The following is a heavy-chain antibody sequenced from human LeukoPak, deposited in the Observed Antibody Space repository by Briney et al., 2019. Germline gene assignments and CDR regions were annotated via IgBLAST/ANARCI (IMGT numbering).Heavy chain of an antibody. CDR2: ISYDGSNK. D-gene: IGHD2-2*01. V-gene: IGHV3-30*18. J-gene: IGHJ4*02. Sequence: PGRSLRLSCAASGFTFSSYGMHWVRQAPGKGLEWVAVISYDGSNKYYADSVKGRFTISRDNSKNTLYLQMNSLRAEDTAVYYCAKDPRYCSSTSCYLPGGYWGQGTLVTVSS. CDR3: AKDPRYCSSTSCYLPGGY. CDR1: GFTFSSYG.